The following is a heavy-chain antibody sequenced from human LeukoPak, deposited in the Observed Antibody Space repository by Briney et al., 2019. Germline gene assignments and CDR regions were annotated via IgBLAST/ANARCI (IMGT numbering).Heavy chain of an antibody. J-gene: IGHJ4*02. D-gene: IGHD6-6*01. CDR3: ARDTSSFYDY. CDR1: GFTVSSNY. Sequence: PGGSLRLSCAASGFTVSSNYRSWVRQAPGKGLEWVSVIYSGGSTQYADSVKGRFTISRDTSKNTLYLQMNSLRPEDTAVYYCARDTSSFYDYWGQGTLVTVSS. V-gene: IGHV3-66*01. CDR2: IYSGGST.